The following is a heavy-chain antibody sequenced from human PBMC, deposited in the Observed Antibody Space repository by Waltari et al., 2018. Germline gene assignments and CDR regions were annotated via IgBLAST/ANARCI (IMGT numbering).Heavy chain of an antibody. CDR3: ARDPEVSYSSSWYPMDV. CDR2: IYYSGST. Sequence: QVQLQESGPGLVKPSETLSLTCTVSGGSISSYYWSWIRPPPGKGLEWIGYIYYSGSTNYNPSLKSRVTISVDTSKNQFSLKLSSVTAADTAVYYCARDPEVSYSSSWYPMDVWGKGTTVTVSS. J-gene: IGHJ6*03. D-gene: IGHD6-13*01. V-gene: IGHV4-59*01. CDR1: GGSISSYY.